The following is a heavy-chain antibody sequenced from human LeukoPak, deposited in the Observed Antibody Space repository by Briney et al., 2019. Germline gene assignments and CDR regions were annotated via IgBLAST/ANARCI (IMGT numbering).Heavy chain of an antibody. CDR2: INLKSGGT. CDR3: ARLGSDCGGGNCY. Sequence: ASVKVSCKSSEYTLTGYYIHWVRQAPGQGLEWMGWINLKSGGTNSAQKFQGRVTMTTDTSTSTAYMELRSLTSDDTAVYYCARLGSDCGGGNCYGGQGTLVTVSS. V-gene: IGHV1-2*02. D-gene: IGHD2-15*01. J-gene: IGHJ4*02. CDR1: EYTLTGYY.